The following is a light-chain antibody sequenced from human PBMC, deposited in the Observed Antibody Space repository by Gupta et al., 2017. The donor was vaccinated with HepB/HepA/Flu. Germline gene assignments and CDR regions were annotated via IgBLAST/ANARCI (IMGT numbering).Light chain of an antibody. CDR1: QSISNN. CDR3: QQYDNWQWT. Sequence: EMVMTQSPATLSVSPGERATLSCRASQSISNNLAWYQQIPGQAPRLLIFRASIRATGIPVRFSGSGSGTEFTLTISSLQSEDFAVYYCQQYDNWQWTFGQGTKVEIK. J-gene: IGKJ1*01. CDR2: RAS. V-gene: IGKV3-15*01.